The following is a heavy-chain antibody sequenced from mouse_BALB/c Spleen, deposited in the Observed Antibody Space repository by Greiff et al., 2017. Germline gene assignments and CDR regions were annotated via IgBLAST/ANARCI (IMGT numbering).Heavy chain of an antibody. D-gene: IGHD1-2*01. V-gene: IGHV3-6*02. CDR3: ARETTATRFAD. J-gene: IGHJ3*01. Sequence: VQLQHSGPGLVKPSQSLSLTCSVTGYSITSGYYWNWIRQFPGNKLEWMGYISYDGSNNYNPSLKNRISITRDTSKNQFFLKLNSVTTEDTATYYCARETTATRFADWGQGTLVTVSA. CDR1: GYSITSGYY. CDR2: ISYDGSN.